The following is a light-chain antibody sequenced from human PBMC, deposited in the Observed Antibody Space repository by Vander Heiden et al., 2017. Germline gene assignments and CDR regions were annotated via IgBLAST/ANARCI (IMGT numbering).Light chain of an antibody. Sequence: DIQMTQPPSSLSASLGDRVTITCRTSQNIDTYLNWYQQKPGKAPKLLMYGASSLQSGDPSRFSGSGSGTDFTLTISSLQPEDFATYYCQQSYSTPYTFGQGTKLEIK. V-gene: IGKV1-39*01. CDR3: QQSYSTPYT. CDR2: GAS. CDR1: QNIDTY. J-gene: IGKJ2*01.